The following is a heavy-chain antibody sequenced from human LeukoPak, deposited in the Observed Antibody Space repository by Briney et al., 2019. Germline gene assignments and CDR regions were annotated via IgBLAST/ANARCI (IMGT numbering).Heavy chain of an antibody. D-gene: IGHD3-10*01. V-gene: IGHV4-4*07. J-gene: IGHJ6*02. CDR1: GGSISSYY. Sequence: SETLSLTCTVSGGSISSYYWSWIRQPAGKGLEWIGRIYTSGSTNYNPSLKNRVTMSVDTSKNQFSLKLSSVTAADTAVYYCASLAMDYYGSGSYLLTSPRYGMDVWGQGTTVTVSS. CDR3: ASLAMDYYGSGSYLLTSPRYGMDV. CDR2: IYTSGST.